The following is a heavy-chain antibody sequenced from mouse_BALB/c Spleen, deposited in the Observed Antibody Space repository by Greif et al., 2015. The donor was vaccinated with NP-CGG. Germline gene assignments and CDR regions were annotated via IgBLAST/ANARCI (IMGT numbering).Heavy chain of an antibody. CDR2: INPSNGGA. V-gene: IGHV1S81*02. J-gene: IGHJ2*01. CDR3: TRGRRRDFDF. D-gene: IGHD1-2*01. Sequence: VQLQQSGAELVKPGASVKLSCKASGYTFISYYIYWVKQRPGQGLEWIGEINPSNGGANLNEKFKSKATLTVDKSSSTAYMQLSSLTSEDSAVYFCTRGRRRDFDFWGQGTTLTVSS. CDR1: GYTFISYY.